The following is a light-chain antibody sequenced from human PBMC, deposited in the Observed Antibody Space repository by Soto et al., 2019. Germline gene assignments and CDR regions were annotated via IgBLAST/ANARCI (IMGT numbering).Light chain of an antibody. CDR3: QQYNNWPPWT. J-gene: IGKJ1*01. CDR1: QSFLSN. Sequence: EIVMTQSPATLSVSPGERATLSCRASQSFLSNLAWYQQKPGQVPRLLIYGASTRATGIPARFSGSGSGTEFTLTISSLQSEDFAVYYCQQYNNWPPWTFGQGTRWIS. V-gene: IGKV3-15*01. CDR2: GAS.